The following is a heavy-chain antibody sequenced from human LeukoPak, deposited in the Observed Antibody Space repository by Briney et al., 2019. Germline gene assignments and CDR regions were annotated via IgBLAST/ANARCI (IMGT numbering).Heavy chain of an antibody. J-gene: IGHJ4*02. D-gene: IGHD5-18*01. CDR2: IYHSGST. V-gene: IGHV4-59*12. Sequence: SETLSLTCTVSGGSISSYYWSWIRQPPGKGLEWIGYIYHSGSTYYNPSLKSRVTISVDRSKNQFSLKLSSVTAADTAVYYCAREGGYSYGHFDYWGQGTLVTVSS. CDR1: GGSISSYY. CDR3: AREGGYSYGHFDY.